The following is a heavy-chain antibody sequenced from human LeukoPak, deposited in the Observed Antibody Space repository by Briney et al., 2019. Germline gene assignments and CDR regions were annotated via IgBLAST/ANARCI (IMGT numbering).Heavy chain of an antibody. Sequence: GESLKISCKASGYRFTSDWIGWVRQMPGKGLEWMGIIYPGDSDSRYSPSFQGHVTMSADKSMNIAYLQWSSLKASDTAMYYCARQDFDWLFGYFQHWGQGTLVTVSS. J-gene: IGHJ1*01. CDR2: IYPGDSDS. D-gene: IGHD3-9*01. V-gene: IGHV5-51*01. CDR1: GYRFTSDW. CDR3: ARQDFDWLFGYFQH.